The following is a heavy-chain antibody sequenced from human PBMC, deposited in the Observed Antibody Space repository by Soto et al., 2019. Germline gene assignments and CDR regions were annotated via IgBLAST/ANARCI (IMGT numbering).Heavy chain of an antibody. D-gene: IGHD6-19*01. Sequence: EVQLLESGGGLVQPGGSLRLSCAASGFTFSSYAMSWVRQAPGKGLEWVSAISGSGGSTYYADSVKGRFTISRDNSKNTLYLQMNSLRAEDTAVYYCAKDTRQWLPYGGVGYFDYWGQGTLVTVSS. J-gene: IGHJ4*02. CDR1: GFTFSSYA. V-gene: IGHV3-23*01. CDR3: AKDTRQWLPYGGVGYFDY. CDR2: ISGSGGST.